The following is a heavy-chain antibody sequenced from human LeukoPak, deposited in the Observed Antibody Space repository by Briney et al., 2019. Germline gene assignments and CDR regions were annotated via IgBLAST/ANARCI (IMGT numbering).Heavy chain of an antibody. Sequence: GGSLRLSCAASGFTFSSYGMHWVRQAPGKGLEWVAVISYDGSNKYYADSVKGRFTISRDNSKNTLYLQMNSLRAEDTAVYYCAKDGEGGSGPYYFDYWGQGTLVTVSS. V-gene: IGHV3-30*18. J-gene: IGHJ4*02. CDR2: ISYDGSNK. D-gene: IGHD2-15*01. CDR1: GFTFSSYG. CDR3: AKDGEGGSGPYYFDY.